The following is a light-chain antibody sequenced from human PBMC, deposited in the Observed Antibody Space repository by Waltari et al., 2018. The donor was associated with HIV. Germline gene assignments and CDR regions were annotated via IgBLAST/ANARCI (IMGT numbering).Light chain of an antibody. V-gene: IGLV2-14*01. J-gene: IGLJ2*01. CDR3: SSYSPTSTVI. CDR2: EVT. CDR1: NSDVGGYNY. Sequence: QSALTQPASVSGSPGQSITISCIGTNSDVGGYNYVSWYQQHPGKAPKLLIYEVTNWPSGISNRFSGSKSGNTASLTISGLQAEDEADYYCSSYSPTSTVIFGGGTKLTVL.